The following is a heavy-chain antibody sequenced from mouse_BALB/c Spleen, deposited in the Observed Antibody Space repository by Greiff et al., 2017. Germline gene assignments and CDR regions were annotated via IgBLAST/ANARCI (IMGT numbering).Heavy chain of an antibody. CDR1: GFTFTDYY. D-gene: IGHD1-3*01. J-gene: IGHJ1*01. V-gene: IGHV7-3*02. CDR3: ARDEWVYWYFDV. Sequence: EVQVVESGGGLVQPGGSLRLSCATSGFTFTDYYMSWVRQPPGKALEWLGFIRNKANGYTTEYSASVKGRFTISRDNSQSILYLQMNTLRAEDSATYYCARDEWVYWYFDVWGAGTTVTVSS. CDR2: IRNKANGYTT.